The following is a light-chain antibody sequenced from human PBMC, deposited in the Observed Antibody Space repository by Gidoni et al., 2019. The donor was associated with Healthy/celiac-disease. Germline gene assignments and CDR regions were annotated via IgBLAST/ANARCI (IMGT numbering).Light chain of an antibody. CDR2: AAS. V-gene: IGKV1-39*01. CDR3: QQSYSTLRLT. CDR1: QSISSY. J-gene: IGKJ4*01. Sequence: DIQMTQSPSSLSASVGDRVTITCRASQSISSYLNWYQQKPGKAPKLLIYAASSLQSGVPSRFSGSGSGTDFTLTISSLQPEDFATYYCQQSYSTLRLTFGGGTKVEIE.